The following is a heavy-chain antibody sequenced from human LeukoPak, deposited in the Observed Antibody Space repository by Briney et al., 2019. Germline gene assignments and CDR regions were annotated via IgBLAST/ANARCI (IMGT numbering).Heavy chain of an antibody. CDR3: ARVFPYCSSTSCYGWFGP. D-gene: IGHD2-2*01. Sequence: SVKVSCKASGGTFSSYAISWVRQAPGQGLEWMGGIIPIFGTANYAQKFQGRVTITADESTSTAYMELSSLRSEDAAVYYCARVFPYCSSTSCYGWFGPWGQGTLVTVSS. J-gene: IGHJ5*02. V-gene: IGHV1-69*01. CDR1: GGTFSSYA. CDR2: IIPIFGTA.